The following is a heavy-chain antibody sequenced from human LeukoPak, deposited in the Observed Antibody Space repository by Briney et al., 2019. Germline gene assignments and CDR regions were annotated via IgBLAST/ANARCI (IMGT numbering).Heavy chain of an antibody. CDR2: ISGSGGST. Sequence: GGSLRLSCAASGFTFSSYAMSWVRQAPGKGLEWVSAISGSGGSTYYADSVKGRFTISRDNSKNTLYLQMNSLRAEDTAVYYCAKDGHCSSTSCQFDYWGQGTLVTVSS. D-gene: IGHD2-2*01. CDR3: AKDGHCSSTSCQFDY. CDR1: GFTFSSYA. J-gene: IGHJ4*02. V-gene: IGHV3-23*01.